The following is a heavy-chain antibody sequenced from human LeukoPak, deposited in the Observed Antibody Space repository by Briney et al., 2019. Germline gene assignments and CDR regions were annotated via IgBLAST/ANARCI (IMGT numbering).Heavy chain of an antibody. CDR2: IIPIFGTA. CDR1: GGTFSSYA. Sequence: SVKVSCKASGGTFSSYAISWVRQAPGQGLEWMGGIIPIFGTANYAQKFQGRVTITADESTSTAYMELSSPRSEDTAVYYCARDSAQRYTWGIDYWGQGTLVTVSS. D-gene: IGHD3-16*01. J-gene: IGHJ4*02. V-gene: IGHV1-69*13. CDR3: ARDSAQRYTWGIDY.